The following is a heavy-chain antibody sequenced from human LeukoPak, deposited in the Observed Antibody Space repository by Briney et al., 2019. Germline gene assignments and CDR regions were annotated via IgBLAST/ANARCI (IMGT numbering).Heavy chain of an antibody. CDR1: GASISSESYY. J-gene: IGHJ4*02. CDR2: IYYSGST. V-gene: IGHV4-39*01. D-gene: IGHD5-12*01. CDR3: ARWVATPRGYFDY. Sequence: SETLSLTCIVSGASISSESYYWGWIRQPPGKGLEWIGNIYYSGSTYYNPSLKSRVTIYVDTSKNQFSLKLNFVAAADTAVYYCARWVATPRGYFDYWGQGTLVTVSS.